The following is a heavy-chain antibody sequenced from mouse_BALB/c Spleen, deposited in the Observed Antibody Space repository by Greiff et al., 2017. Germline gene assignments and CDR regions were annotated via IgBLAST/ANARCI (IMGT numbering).Heavy chain of an antibody. Sequence: EVKLVESGGGLVQPGGSRKLSCAASGFTFSSFGMHWVRQAPEKGLEWVAYISSGSSTIYYADTVKGRFTISRDNPKNTLFLQMTSLRSEDTAMYYCARSYYYGSRPYWYFDVWGAGTTVTVSS. CDR1: GFTFSSFG. CDR2: ISSGSSTI. CDR3: ARSYYYGSRPYWYFDV. J-gene: IGHJ1*01. D-gene: IGHD1-1*01. V-gene: IGHV5-17*02.